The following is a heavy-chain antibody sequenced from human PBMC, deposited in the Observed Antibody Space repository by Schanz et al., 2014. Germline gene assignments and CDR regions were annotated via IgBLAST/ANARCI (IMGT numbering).Heavy chain of an antibody. CDR2: ISGSGGST. D-gene: IGHD3-10*01. V-gene: IGHV3-23*04. J-gene: IGHJ4*02. CDR3: ARANYRRKINFDY. CDR1: EFTFSSYK. Sequence: EVQLVESGGGLVKPGGSLRLSCEASEFTFSSYKMNWVRQAPGKGLEWVSGISGSGGSTYYADSVKGRFTISRDNSKTTLSLQMNSLRAEDTAVYYCARANYRRKINFDYWGRGTLVTVSS.